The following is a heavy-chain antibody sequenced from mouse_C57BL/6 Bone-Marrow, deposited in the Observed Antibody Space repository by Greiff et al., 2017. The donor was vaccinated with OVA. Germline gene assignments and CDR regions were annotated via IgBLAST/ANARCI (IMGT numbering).Heavy chain of an antibody. CDR3: TREVIYYDYALFYAMDY. J-gene: IGHJ4*01. CDR1: GFTFSSYA. D-gene: IGHD2-4*01. Sequence: EVNVVESGEGLVKPGGSLKLSCAASGFTFSSYAMSWVRQTPEKRLEWVAYISSGGDYIYYADNARNTLYLQMSSLKSEDTAMYYCTREVIYYDYALFYAMDYWGQGTSVTVSS. CDR2: ISSGGDYI. V-gene: IGHV5-9-1*02.